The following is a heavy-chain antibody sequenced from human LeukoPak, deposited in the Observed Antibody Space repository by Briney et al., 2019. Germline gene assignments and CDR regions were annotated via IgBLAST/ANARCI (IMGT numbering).Heavy chain of an antibody. CDR2: ISPSGDTT. V-gene: IGHV1-46*01. CDR3: VRAGDQYFDV. Sequence: ASVTVSCKAPGYIFTNHFMHWVRQPPGQGLQWMGIISPSGDTTTYAQKFVGRVTLTRDTSTSTVYLDLRSLESEDTALYYCVRAGDQYFDVWGQGIQVTVSS. J-gene: IGHJ4*02. D-gene: IGHD7-27*01. CDR1: GYIFTNHF.